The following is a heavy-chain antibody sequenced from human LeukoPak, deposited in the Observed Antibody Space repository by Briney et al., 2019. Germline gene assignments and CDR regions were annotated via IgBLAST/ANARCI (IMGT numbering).Heavy chain of an antibody. CDR2: IVVGSGNT. J-gene: IGHJ4*02. CDR1: GFTFTSSA. CDR3: ATEARPTLGELSSYGY. D-gene: IGHD3-16*01. Sequence: ASVKVSCKASGFTFTSSAVQWVRQARGQRLEWIGWIVVGSGNTNYAQKFQERVTITRDMSTSTAYMELRSLRPDDTAVYYCATEARPTLGELSSYGYWGQGTLVTVSS. V-gene: IGHV1-58*01.